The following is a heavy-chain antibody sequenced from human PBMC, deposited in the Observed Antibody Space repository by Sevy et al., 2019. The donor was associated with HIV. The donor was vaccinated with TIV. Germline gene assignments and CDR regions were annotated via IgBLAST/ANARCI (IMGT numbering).Heavy chain of an antibody. CDR3: ARDLPHLLPWELSRGSDS. V-gene: IGHV3-30*04. D-gene: IGHD3-16*01. J-gene: IGHJ4*02. CDR1: GFTFSSYP. Sequence: GGSLRLSCAASGFTFSSYPMHWVRQAPGKGLEWVAVISHDEIVREYADSVKGRFTISRDNSKNTVYLQMNSLRADDTAVYYCARDLPHLLPWELSRGSDSWGQGTLVTVSS. CDR2: ISHDEIVR.